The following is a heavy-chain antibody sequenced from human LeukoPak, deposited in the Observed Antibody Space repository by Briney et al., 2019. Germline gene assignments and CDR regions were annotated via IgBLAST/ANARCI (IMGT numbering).Heavy chain of an antibody. Sequence: KPSETLSLTCTVSGGSISSYYWSWIRQPAGKGLEWVGRIYTSGSTNYNPSLKSRVTMSVDASKNQFSLKLSSVTAADTAVYYCARDWEAPYSSSWGGSWFDPWGQGTLVTVSS. CDR1: GGSISSYY. CDR3: ARDWEAPYSSSWGGSWFDP. J-gene: IGHJ5*02. D-gene: IGHD6-13*01. V-gene: IGHV4-4*07. CDR2: IYTSGST.